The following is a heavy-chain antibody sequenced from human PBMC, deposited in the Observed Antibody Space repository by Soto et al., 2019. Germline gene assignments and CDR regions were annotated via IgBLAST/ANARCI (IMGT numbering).Heavy chain of an antibody. CDR3: AREYYYDISGSYVGAFDI. CDR1: EFTFGSYW. V-gene: IGHV3-74*01. D-gene: IGHD3-22*01. Sequence: EVQRVESGGGLVQPGGSLRLSCVASEFTFGSYWMHWVRQAPGKGLEWVSRINSAESSTAYADSVKGRFTVCRDNDKKTLYLQLHRLTSEDKAVHHCAREYYYDISGSYVGAFDIWGQGTMVTVSS. J-gene: IGHJ3*02. CDR2: INSAESST.